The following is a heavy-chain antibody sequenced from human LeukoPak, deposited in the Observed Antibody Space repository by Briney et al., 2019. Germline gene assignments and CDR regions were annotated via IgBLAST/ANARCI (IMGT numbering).Heavy chain of an antibody. J-gene: IGHJ4*02. CDR2: ISYDGSNK. CDR1: GFTFSSYA. V-gene: IGHV3-30-3*01. Sequence: GRSLRLSCAASGFTFSSYAMHWVRQAPGKGLEWVAVISYDGSNKYYADSVKGRFTISRVNSKNTLYLQMNSLRAEDTAVYYCARGPSEDYYYGSGSYYSSDYWGQGTLVTVSS. D-gene: IGHD3-10*01. CDR3: ARGPSEDYYYGSGSYYSSDY.